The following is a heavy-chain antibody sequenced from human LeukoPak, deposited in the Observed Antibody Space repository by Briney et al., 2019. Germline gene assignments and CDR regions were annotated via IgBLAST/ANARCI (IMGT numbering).Heavy chain of an antibody. D-gene: IGHD3-10*01. Sequence: SETLSLTCTVSGGSISSYYWSWIRQPPGKGLEWIGYIYYSGSTNYNPSLKSRVTISVDTSKNQFSLKLSSVTAADTAVYYCARYYGSGSYSTRVLWFDPWGQGTLVTVPS. CDR1: GGSISSYY. CDR2: IYYSGST. CDR3: ARYYGSGSYSTRVLWFDP. V-gene: IGHV4-59*12. J-gene: IGHJ5*02.